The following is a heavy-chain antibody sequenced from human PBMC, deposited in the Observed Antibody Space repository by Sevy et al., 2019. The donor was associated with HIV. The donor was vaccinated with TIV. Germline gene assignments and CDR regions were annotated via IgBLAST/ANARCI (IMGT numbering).Heavy chain of an antibody. Sequence: GESLKISCAASGFTFSSYAMHWVRQAPGKGLEWVAVISYDGSNKYYADSVKGRFTISRDNSKNTLYLQMNSLRAEDTAVYYCARDLNMEYFQHWGQSTLVTVSS. CDR1: GFTFSSYA. D-gene: IGHD3-9*01. J-gene: IGHJ1*01. CDR3: ARDLNMEYFQH. CDR2: ISYDGSNK. V-gene: IGHV3-30*04.